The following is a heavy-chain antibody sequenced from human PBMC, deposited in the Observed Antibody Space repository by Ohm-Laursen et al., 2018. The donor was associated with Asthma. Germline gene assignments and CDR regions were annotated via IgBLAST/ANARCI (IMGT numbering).Heavy chain of an antibody. V-gene: IGHV3-30*04. D-gene: IGHD2-15*01. Sequence: SLRLSCTASGFTFSSYAMHWVRQAPGKGLEWVAVISSDGSQTYYADSVKGRFTISRDNSKNTLYLQMISLRPEDTAVYYCARDLLHSPPKGYWGQGTLVTVSS. CDR2: ISSDGSQT. J-gene: IGHJ4*02. CDR1: GFTFSSYA. CDR3: ARDLLHSPPKGY.